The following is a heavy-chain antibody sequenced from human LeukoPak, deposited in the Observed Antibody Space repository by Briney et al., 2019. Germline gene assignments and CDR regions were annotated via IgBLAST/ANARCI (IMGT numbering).Heavy chain of an antibody. V-gene: IGHV3-43*01. Sequence: HTGGSLRLSCAASGFTFDDYTMHWVRQAPGKGLEWVSLISWDGGSTYYADSVKGRFTISRDNAKNSMYLQMNSLRVEDTAVYFCARDKALNYYMDVWGKGTTVAVSS. CDR1: GFTFDDYT. J-gene: IGHJ6*03. CDR3: ARDKALNYYMDV. CDR2: ISWDGGST.